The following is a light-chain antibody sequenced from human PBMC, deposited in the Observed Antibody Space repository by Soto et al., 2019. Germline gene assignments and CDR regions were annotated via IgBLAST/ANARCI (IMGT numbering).Light chain of an antibody. V-gene: IGKV3-20*01. CDR2: GAS. CDR3: QLYDDSPPRYT. CDR1: QSVSSSN. Sequence: EIVLTQSPATLSLSPGERATLSCRASQSVSSSNLAGYQQKPRQAPRLVISGASSRAARLPDRFSGSGSGTDFTLTISRLEPDDFAVDYCQLYDDSPPRYTFGQGTKLEIK. J-gene: IGKJ2*01.